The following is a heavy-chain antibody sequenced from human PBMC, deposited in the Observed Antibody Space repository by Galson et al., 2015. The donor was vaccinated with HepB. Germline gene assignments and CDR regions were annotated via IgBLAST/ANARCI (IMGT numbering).Heavy chain of an antibody. D-gene: IGHD6-19*01. CDR1: GYTFSSHA. CDR3: ARDRSGLAVEGMDV. V-gene: IGHV1-18*04. CDR2: ISANNRNT. J-gene: IGHJ6*02. Sequence: SVKVSCKASGYTFSSHAINRVRQAPGQGLEWMGWISANNRNTNYAQNLQGRVSLITDTSTNTAYMDLRSLTSDDTAIYYCARDRSGLAVEGMDVWGQGTTVTVSS.